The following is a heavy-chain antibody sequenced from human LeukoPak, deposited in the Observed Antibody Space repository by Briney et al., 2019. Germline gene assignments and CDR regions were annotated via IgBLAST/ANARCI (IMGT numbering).Heavy chain of an antibody. V-gene: IGHV3-30*04. CDR3: ARAPVMFPFDY. Sequence: GGSLRLSCAASGFTFSGYAMHWVRQAPGKGLEWVAVISYDGTNKYYADSVKGRFTISRDNSKNMLYLQMNSLRAEDTAVYYCARAPVMFPFDYWGQGTLVTVSS. CDR2: ISYDGTNK. D-gene: IGHD3-10*02. J-gene: IGHJ4*02. CDR1: GFTFSGYA.